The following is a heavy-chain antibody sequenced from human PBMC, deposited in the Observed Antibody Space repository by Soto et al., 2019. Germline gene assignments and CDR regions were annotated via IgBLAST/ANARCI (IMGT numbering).Heavy chain of an antibody. D-gene: IGHD1-26*01. Sequence: GGSLRLSCAASGFTFSSYGMHWVRQAPGKGLEWVAVISYDGSNKYYADSVKGRFTISRDNSKNTLYLQMNSLRAEDTAVYYCAKALRIVGDTKHYYYGMDVWGQGTTVTVSS. V-gene: IGHV3-30*18. J-gene: IGHJ6*02. CDR1: GFTFSSYG. CDR2: ISYDGSNK. CDR3: AKALRIVGDTKHYYYGMDV.